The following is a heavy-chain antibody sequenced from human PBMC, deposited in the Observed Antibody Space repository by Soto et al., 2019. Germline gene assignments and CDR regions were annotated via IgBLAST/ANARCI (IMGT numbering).Heavy chain of an antibody. CDR2: IYYSKNT. CDR1: GGSISSSSNH. D-gene: IGHD4-17*01. V-gene: IGHV4-39*01. Sequence: QLQLQESGPGLVKPSETLSLTCTVSGGSISSSSNHWGWIRQPPGKGLEWNGIIYYSKNTYYNPSLKSRVTMSVDTSKNQFSLRRTSVTAADTAVYYCATHPPYGPLDHWGQGTLVTVSS. J-gene: IGHJ4*02. CDR3: ATHPPYGPLDH.